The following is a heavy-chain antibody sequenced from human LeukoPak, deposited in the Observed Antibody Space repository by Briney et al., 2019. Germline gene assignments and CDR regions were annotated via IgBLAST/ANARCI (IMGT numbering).Heavy chain of an antibody. D-gene: IGHD3-10*01. Sequence: GGSLRLSCAASGFTFSSYAMTWVRQAPGKGLQWVSTISVSGENIYYAGSVKGRFTISRDISKSTLYLQMNSLRDEDTALYYCAKYGSGTYYNGLHWGQGTLVTVSS. CDR3: AKYGSGTYYNGLH. J-gene: IGHJ1*01. V-gene: IGHV3-23*01. CDR2: ISVSGENI. CDR1: GFTFSSYA.